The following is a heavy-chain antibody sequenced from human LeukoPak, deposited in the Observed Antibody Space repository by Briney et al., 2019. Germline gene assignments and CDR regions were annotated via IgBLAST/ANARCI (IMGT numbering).Heavy chain of an antibody. CDR1: GFTFSSYW. D-gene: IGHD3-22*01. J-gene: IGHJ4*02. V-gene: IGHV3-74*01. CDR3: ARGHHDSSGYYS. Sequence: GGSLRLSCAASGFTFSSYWMHWVRQAPGKGLVWVSRINSDGSSTSYADSVKGRFTISRDNAKNTLYLQMNSLRAEDTAVYYCARGHHDSSGYYSWGQGTLVTVSS. CDR2: INSDGSST.